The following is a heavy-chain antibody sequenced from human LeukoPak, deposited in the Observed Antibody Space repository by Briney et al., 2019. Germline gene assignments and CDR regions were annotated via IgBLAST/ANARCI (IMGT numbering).Heavy chain of an antibody. D-gene: IGHD6-19*01. CDR3: AWDPTNTSGRYAFFDY. J-gene: IGHJ4*02. CDR1: GYTFNKHG. V-gene: IGHV1-18*01. Sequence: GASVKVSCKASGYTFNKHGISWVRQAPGQGLEWMGWISCYNGDTHYAQKFQGRVTMTTDTSTTTAYMELRSLRSDDTALYYCAWDPTNTSGRYAFFDYWGQGTLVTVSS. CDR2: ISCYNGDT.